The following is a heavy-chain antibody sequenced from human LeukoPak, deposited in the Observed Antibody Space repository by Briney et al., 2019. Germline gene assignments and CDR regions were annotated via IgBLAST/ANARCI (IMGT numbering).Heavy chain of an antibody. CDR1: GYSFTSYG. CDR2: INPYSGFT. Sequence: ASVKVSCKTSGYSFTSYGVTWVRQAPGQGLEFMGWINPYSGFTNYEQKFKGRVTMTRDTSISTAYLEVRSLTSDDTAVYYCAPTAEAYTSWWKVWGQGTLVTVSS. V-gene: IGHV1-2*02. J-gene: IGHJ4*02. CDR3: APTAEAYTSWWKV. D-gene: IGHD3-16*01.